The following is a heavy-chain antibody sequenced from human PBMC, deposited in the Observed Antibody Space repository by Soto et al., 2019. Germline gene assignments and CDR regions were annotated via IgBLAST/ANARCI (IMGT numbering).Heavy chain of an antibody. CDR1: GDSFSSYY. Sequence: EPLSLTCTDSGDSFSSYYWTWIRQPPGKRLEWVAYIFHTGNTNYNPSLKSRVTISVDTSKNQFSLKLRSVTPADTAVYYCAALDGALDYWGPGTLVTVSS. V-gene: IGHV4-59*01. CDR3: AALDGALDY. D-gene: IGHD3-10*01. CDR2: IFHTGNT. J-gene: IGHJ4*02.